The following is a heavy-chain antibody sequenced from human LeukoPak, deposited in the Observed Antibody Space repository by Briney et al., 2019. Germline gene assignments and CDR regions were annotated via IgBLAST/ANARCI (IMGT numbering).Heavy chain of an antibody. J-gene: IGHJ4*02. CDR3: ARDKSCSSTSCQKYYFDY. CDR2: IKQDGSEK. CDR1: GFTFSSYW. D-gene: IGHD2-2*01. V-gene: IGHV3-7*03. Sequence: PGGSLRLSCAAFGFTFSSYWISWVRQAPGKGLEWVANIKQDGSEKYYVDSVKGRFTISRDNAKNSLYLQMNSLRAEDTAIYYCARDKSCSSTSCQKYYFDYWGQGTLVTVSS.